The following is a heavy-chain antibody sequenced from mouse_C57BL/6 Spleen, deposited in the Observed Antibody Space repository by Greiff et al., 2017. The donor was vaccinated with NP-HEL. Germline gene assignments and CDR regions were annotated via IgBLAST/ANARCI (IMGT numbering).Heavy chain of an antibody. D-gene: IGHD1-1*01. V-gene: IGHV1-19*01. CDR3: ARTTVEYYFDY. CDR1: GYTFTDYY. J-gene: IGHJ2*01. Sequence: VQLKESGPVLVKPGASVKMSCKASGYTFTDYYMNWVKQSHGKSLEWIGVINPYNGGTSYNQKFKGKATLTVDKSSSTAYMELNSLTSEDSAVYYCARTTVEYYFDYWGQGTTLTVSS. CDR2: INPYNGGT.